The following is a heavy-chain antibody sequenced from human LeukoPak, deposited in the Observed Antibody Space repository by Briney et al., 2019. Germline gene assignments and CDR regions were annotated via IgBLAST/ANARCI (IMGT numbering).Heavy chain of an antibody. CDR1: GFTFDDYA. Sequence: PGGSLRLSCAASGFTFDDYAMHWVRQAPGKGPEWVSLISWDGGSTYYADSVKGRFTISRDNSKNSLYLQMNSLRAEDTALYYCAKDYFTNGVCYVFDYWGQGTLVTVSS. CDR2: ISWDGGST. CDR3: AKDYFTNGVCYVFDY. J-gene: IGHJ4*02. D-gene: IGHD2-8*01. V-gene: IGHV3-43D*04.